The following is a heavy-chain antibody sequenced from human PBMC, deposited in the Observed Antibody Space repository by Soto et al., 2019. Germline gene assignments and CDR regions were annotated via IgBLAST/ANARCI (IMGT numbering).Heavy chain of an antibody. CDR1: GFTFSSYG. V-gene: IGHV3-33*01. Sequence: QVQLVESGGGVVQPGRSLRLSCAASGFTFSSYGMHWVRQAPGKGLEWVAVIWYDGSNKYYADSVKGRFTISRDNSKNTLDLQKNSLRAEDTAGYYCARDLPFNPCVYDTFCYWGQGTLVTVSS. D-gene: IGHD5-12*01. CDR3: ARDLPFNPCVYDTFCY. J-gene: IGHJ4*02. CDR2: IWYDGSNK.